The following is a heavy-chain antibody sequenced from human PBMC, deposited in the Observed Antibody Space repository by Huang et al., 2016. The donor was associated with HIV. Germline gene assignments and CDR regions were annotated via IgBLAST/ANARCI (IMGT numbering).Heavy chain of an antibody. J-gene: IGHJ4*02. Sequence: EVQLVQSGGDLVKPGGSLRLSCAVSGFPFNYAWMTWVRQAPGKGLEWVGRIKTKSDGGPTDYAAAVKGRLTISRDDSRKTLYLEMNSLKDEDTAVYYCTTQYYDTDVRSAVSYWGQGTLVTVSS. CDR2: IKTKSDGGPT. D-gene: IGHD3-16*01. CDR1: GFPFNYAW. CDR3: TTQYYDTDVRSAVSY. V-gene: IGHV3-15*01.